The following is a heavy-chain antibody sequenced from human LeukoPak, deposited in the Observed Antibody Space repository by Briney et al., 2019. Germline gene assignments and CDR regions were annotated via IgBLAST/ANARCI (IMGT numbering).Heavy chain of an antibody. CDR3: ATTGATSPSSASWFNIEY. J-gene: IGHJ4*02. CDR2: IYYSGGT. D-gene: IGHD6-13*01. Sequence: SETLSLTCTVSGGSVTSYYCNWVRQPPGRGLEWIGYIYYSGGTNYNPSLESRVTISLDTAKNQFSLKLRSVTAEDTAVYYCATTGATSPSSASWFNIEYWGQGTQVPVSS. CDR1: GGSVTSYY. V-gene: IGHV4-59*08.